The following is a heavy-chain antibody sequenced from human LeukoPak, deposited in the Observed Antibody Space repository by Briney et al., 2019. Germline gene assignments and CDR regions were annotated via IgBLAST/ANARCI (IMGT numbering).Heavy chain of an antibody. V-gene: IGHV5-51*01. D-gene: IGHD5-12*01. J-gene: IGHJ4*02. Sequence: RGESLKISCKGSGYSFSTYWIGWVRQMPGEGLEWMGTIYPGDSDTRYSPSFQGQVTISADKSIRTAYLQWSSLKASDTAIYYCARHAASGYDLPFDYWGQGTLVTVSS. CDR3: ARHAASGYDLPFDY. CDR2: IYPGDSDT. CDR1: GYSFSTYW.